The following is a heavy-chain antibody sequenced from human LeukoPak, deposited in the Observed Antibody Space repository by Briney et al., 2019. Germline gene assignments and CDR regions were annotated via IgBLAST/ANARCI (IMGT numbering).Heavy chain of an antibody. J-gene: IGHJ4*02. CDR2: IYSGGST. V-gene: IGHV3-66*01. CDR1: GFTFSNAW. Sequence: GGSLRLSCAASGFTFSNAWMSWVRQAPGKGLEWVSVIYSGGSTYYADSVKGRFTISRDNSKNTLYLQMNSLRAEDTAVYYCARDRNFDYWGQGTLVTVSS. CDR3: ARDRNFDY.